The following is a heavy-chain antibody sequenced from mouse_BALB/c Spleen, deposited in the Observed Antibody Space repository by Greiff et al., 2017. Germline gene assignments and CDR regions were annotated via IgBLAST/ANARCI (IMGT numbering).Heavy chain of an antibody. CDR3: ARSDYRYDDYYAMDY. V-gene: IGHV5-17*02. CDR2: ISSGSSTI. CDR1: GFTFSSFG. Sequence: EVQLVESGGGLVQPGGSRKLSCAASGFTFSSFGMHWVRQAPEKGLEWVAYISSGSSTIYYAETVKGRFTISRDNPKNTLFLQMTSLRSEDTAMYYCARSDYRYDDYYAMDYWGQGTSVTVSS. D-gene: IGHD2-14*01. J-gene: IGHJ4*01.